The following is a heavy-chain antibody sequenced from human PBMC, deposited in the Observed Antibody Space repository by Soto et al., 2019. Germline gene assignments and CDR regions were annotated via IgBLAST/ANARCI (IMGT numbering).Heavy chain of an antibody. D-gene: IGHD3-22*01. CDR3: ARGVVITDYYYYYMDV. CDR2: MNPNSGNT. Sequence: ASVKVSCKASGYTFTSYDINWVRQATGQGLEWMGWMNPNSGNTGYAQKFKGRVTMTRNTSISTAYMELSSLRSEDTAVFYCARGVVITDYYYYYMDVWGKGTTVTVSS. J-gene: IGHJ6*03. CDR1: GYTFTSYD. V-gene: IGHV1-8*01.